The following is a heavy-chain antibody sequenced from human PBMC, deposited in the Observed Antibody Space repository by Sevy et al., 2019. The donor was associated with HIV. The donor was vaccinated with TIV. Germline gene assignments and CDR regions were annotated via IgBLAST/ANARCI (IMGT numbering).Heavy chain of an antibody. V-gene: IGHV4-59*01. CDR2: IYYSGST. CDR1: GGSISGNF. D-gene: IGHD1-26*01. J-gene: IGHJ3*02. Sequence: SEMSLTCSVSGGSISGNFWTWIRQPPGKGLEWIGYIYYSGSTNSNPSLKSRVSISLDTSKNQFSLRLNSVTAADTAVYYCASGSGSYYDAFHIWGQGTMVTVS. CDR3: ASGSGSYYDAFHI.